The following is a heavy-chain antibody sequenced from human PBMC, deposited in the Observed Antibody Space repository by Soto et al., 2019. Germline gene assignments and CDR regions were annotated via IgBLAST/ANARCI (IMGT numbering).Heavy chain of an antibody. J-gene: IGHJ6*02. CDR3: ARDLSSCSSARCYSFYYGMDL. D-gene: IGHD2-2*01. Sequence: GGSLRLSCAASGFTFSSYAMSWVRQAPGKGLEWVSAISGSGGSTYYADSVKGRFTISRDNAKNTLFLQMNSLRAEDTAVYYCARDLSSCSSARCYSFYYGMDLWGQGTTVTVS. CDR1: GFTFSSYA. V-gene: IGHV3-23*01. CDR2: ISGSGGST.